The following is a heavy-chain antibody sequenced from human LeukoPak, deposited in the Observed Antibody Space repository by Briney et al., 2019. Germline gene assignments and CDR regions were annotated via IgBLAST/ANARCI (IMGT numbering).Heavy chain of an antibody. J-gene: IGHJ6*02. D-gene: IGHD1-1*01. CDR2: ISYDGSNK. V-gene: IGHV3-30*04. CDR3: ARAGAGTTDYYYYGMDV. CDR1: GFTFSSYA. Sequence: GRSLRLSCAASGFTFSSYAMHWVRQAPGKGLEWVAVISYDGSNKYYADSVKGRFTISRDNSKNTLYLQMNSLRAEDTAVYYCARAGAGTTDYYYYGMDVWGQGTTVTVSS.